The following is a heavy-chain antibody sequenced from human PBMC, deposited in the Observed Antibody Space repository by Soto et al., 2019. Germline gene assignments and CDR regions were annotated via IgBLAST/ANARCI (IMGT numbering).Heavy chain of an antibody. V-gene: IGHV3-33*01. J-gene: IGHJ4*02. Sequence: GGSLRLSCAASGYTFSTFAMHWVRQAPGKGLEWVALIWYDGSNKYYADSVKGRFTVSRDSSKNTLYLQMNSLRADDTAVYYCARVASGYSLLADYWGQGTLVTVSS. CDR3: ARVASGYSLLADY. CDR1: GYTFSTFA. CDR2: IWYDGSNK. D-gene: IGHD3-22*01.